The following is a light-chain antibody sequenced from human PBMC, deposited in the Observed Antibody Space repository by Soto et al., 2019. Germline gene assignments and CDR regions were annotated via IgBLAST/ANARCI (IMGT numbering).Light chain of an antibody. Sequence: QSALTQPPSVSAAPGQKVTISCSGSSSNIGKNYVSWYQQLPGTAPKLLIYDNNERPSGIPDRFSGSKSGTSATLGITGLQTGDEAHYYCGTWDSSLSAVVFGGGTKLTVL. CDR1: SSNIGKNY. V-gene: IGLV1-51*01. CDR3: GTWDSSLSAVV. CDR2: DNN. J-gene: IGLJ2*01.